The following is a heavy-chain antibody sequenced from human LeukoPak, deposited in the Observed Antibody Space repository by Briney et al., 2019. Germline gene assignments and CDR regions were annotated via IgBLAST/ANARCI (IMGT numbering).Heavy chain of an antibody. CDR2: IYYTGST. Sequence: SETLSLTCTVSGGSISTYYWSWIRQPPGKGLEWIGYIYYTGSTSYNPSLKSRVTMSLDASKNQFSLEPNSVTPADTAVYYCARGGNYWPQWWFDPWGRGTLVSVSS. J-gene: IGHJ5*02. CDR1: GGSISTYY. D-gene: IGHD1-26*01. V-gene: IGHV4-59*01. CDR3: ARGGNYWPQWWFDP.